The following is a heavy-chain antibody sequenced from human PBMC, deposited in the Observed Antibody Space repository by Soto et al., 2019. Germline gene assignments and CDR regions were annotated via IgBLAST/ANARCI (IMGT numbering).Heavy chain of an antibody. J-gene: IGHJ5*02. Sequence: GESLKISCKGPGHLFNNHWIGWVRQTPGKGLEWMGLIFTRDSETKTSPSFQAHVSFSVDNSINTVYLQWTSLKTTDTGIYFCARGYFDSGHGYDLWGQGTLVTVP. CDR2: IFTRDSET. CDR3: ARGYFDSGHGYDL. V-gene: IGHV5-51*01. D-gene: IGHD3-10*01. CDR1: GHLFNNHW.